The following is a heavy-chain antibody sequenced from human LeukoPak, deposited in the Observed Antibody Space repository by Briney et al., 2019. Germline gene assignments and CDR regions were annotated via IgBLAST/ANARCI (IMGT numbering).Heavy chain of an antibody. CDR1: GFTFSSYS. CDR2: IYSGGST. J-gene: IGHJ4*02. CDR3: ARDRYDFWSGYPVH. D-gene: IGHD3-3*01. V-gene: IGHV3-53*01. Sequence: GGSLRLSCAASGFTFSSYSMNWVRQAPGKGLEWVSVIYSGGSTYYADSVKGRFTISRDNSKNTLYLQMNSLRAEDTVVYYCARDRYDFWSGYPVHWGQGTLVTVSS.